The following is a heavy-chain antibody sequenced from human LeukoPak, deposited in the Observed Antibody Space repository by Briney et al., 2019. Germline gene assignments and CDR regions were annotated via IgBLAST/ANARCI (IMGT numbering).Heavy chain of an antibody. D-gene: IGHD3-22*01. CDR1: TYSISSGYY. Sequence: SETLSLTCAVSTYSISSGYYWGWIRQPPGKGLEWIGCIYHSGSTYYNPSLKSRVTISVDTSKNQFSLKLSSVTAADTAVYYCATERFYYDRPPNWFDPWGQGTLVTVSS. V-gene: IGHV4-38-2*02. CDR3: ATERFYYDRPPNWFDP. CDR2: IYHSGST. J-gene: IGHJ5*02.